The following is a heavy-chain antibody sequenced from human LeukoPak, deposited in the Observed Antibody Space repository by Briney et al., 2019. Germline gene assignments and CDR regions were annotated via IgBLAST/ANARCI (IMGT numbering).Heavy chain of an antibody. CDR2: IYYNGTT. J-gene: IGHJ4*02. Sequence: SETLSLTCSVSGGSISSSSYYWGWIRQSPGRGLEWIGTIYYNGTTYYNPSLKSRVTISVDTSKNQFSLNLSSVTAADTAMYYCARAVGTSRNFFDYWGQGTLVTVSS. V-gene: IGHV4-39*07. D-gene: IGHD4-23*01. CDR3: ARAVGTSRNFFDY. CDR1: GGSISSSSYY.